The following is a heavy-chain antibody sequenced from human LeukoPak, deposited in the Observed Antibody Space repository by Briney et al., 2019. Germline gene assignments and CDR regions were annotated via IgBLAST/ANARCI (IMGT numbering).Heavy chain of an antibody. V-gene: IGHV3-30*04. CDR3: ASPNYGSHWGYFDY. J-gene: IGHJ4*02. CDR1: GFTFSTYA. Sequence: PGGSLRLSCAAPGFTFSTYAMHWVRQAPGKGLEWVAVISYDGSDKYYADSVRGRFTISRDNSKSTLYLQMNTLRAEDTAVYYCASPNYGSHWGYFDYWGQGTLVTVSS. D-gene: IGHD4-17*01. CDR2: ISYDGSDK.